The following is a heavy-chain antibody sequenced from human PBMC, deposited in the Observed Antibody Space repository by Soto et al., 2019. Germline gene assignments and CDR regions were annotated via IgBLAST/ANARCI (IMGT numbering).Heavy chain of an antibody. V-gene: IGHV4-34*01. D-gene: IGHD6-19*01. J-gene: IGHJ4*02. Sequence: PSETLSLTCAVYGGSFSGYYWSWIRQPPGKGLEWIGEINHSGSTNYNPSIKSRVTISVDTSKNQFSLKLSSVTAADTAVYYCAGLKKRGMYSSGWPHDYWGQGTLVTVSS. CDR1: GGSFSGYY. CDR2: INHSGST. CDR3: AGLKKRGMYSSGWPHDY.